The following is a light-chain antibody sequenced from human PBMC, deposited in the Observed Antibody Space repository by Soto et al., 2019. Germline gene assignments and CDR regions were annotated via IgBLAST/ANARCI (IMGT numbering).Light chain of an antibody. Sequence: EIVLTQSPATLSLSPGERATLSCRASQSVSSYLGWYQQKPGQAPRLLIYDASNRATDIPARFSGSGPGTDFTLTISSLEPEDFAVYYCQQRSDWPLTFGGGTKVEIK. CDR2: DAS. V-gene: IGKV3-11*01. J-gene: IGKJ4*01. CDR3: QQRSDWPLT. CDR1: QSVSSY.